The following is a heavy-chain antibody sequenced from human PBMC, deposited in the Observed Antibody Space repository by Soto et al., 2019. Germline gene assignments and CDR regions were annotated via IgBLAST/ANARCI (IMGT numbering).Heavy chain of an antibody. CDR3: AKLSQFGIVRSSLSDY. J-gene: IGHJ4*02. V-gene: IGHV3-23*01. Sequence: GGSLRLSCAASGFTFSSYAMSWVRQDPGKGLEWVSAISGSGGSTYYADSVKGRFTISRDNSKNTLYLQMNSLRAEDTAVYYCAKLSQFGIVRSSLSDYCGQGPLVTVSS. CDR2: ISGSGGST. D-gene: IGHD3-10*01. CDR1: GFTFSSYA.